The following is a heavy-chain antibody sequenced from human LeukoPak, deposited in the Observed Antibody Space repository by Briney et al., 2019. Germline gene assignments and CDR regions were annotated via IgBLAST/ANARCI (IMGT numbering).Heavy chain of an antibody. Sequence: SETLSLTCAVYGGSFSGYYWSWIRQPPGKGLEWIGEINHSGSTNYNPSLKSRVTISVDTSKNQFSLKLSSVTAADTAVYYCARCLTRWGGYYQVYNWFDPWGQGTLVTVSS. CDR3: ARCLTRWGGYYQVYNWFDP. D-gene: IGHD3-3*01. CDR1: GGSFSGYY. J-gene: IGHJ5*02. V-gene: IGHV4-34*01. CDR2: INHSGST.